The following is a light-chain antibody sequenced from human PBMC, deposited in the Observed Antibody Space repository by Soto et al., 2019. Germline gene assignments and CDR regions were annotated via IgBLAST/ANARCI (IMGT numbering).Light chain of an antibody. J-gene: IGLJ2*01. V-gene: IGLV2-8*01. CDR2: EVN. Sequence: QSALTQPPSASGSPGQSVAISCTGTSSDVGGYDCVSWYQHHPGEAPKLIIYEVNKRPSGVPDRFSGSKSGNTASLTVSGLQADDEADYYCSSYAGSNNFVVFGGGTKVTVL. CDR3: SSYAGSNNFVV. CDR1: SSDVGGYDC.